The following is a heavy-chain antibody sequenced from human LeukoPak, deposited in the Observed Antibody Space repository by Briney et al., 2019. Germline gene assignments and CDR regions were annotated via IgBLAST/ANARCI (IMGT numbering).Heavy chain of an antibody. D-gene: IGHD5-12*01. CDR1: GYTFTNYG. Sequence: ASVKVSCKASGYTFTNYGITWVRQAPGQGLEWMGWVSPYNGHTNYAQKIQGRVTVTTDTSTTTAYMELRSLRSDDAAVYYCARGSASSGPLDYWGQGTLVTVSS. CDR2: VSPYNGHT. J-gene: IGHJ4*02. V-gene: IGHV1-18*01. CDR3: ARGSASSGPLDY.